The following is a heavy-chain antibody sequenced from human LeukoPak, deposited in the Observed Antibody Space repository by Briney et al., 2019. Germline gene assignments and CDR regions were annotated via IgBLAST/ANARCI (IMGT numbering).Heavy chain of an antibody. CDR3: ARKNRYGGYAWFDP. J-gene: IGHJ5*02. D-gene: IGHD5-12*01. CDR1: GGSISSYY. V-gene: IGHV4-59*01. CDR2: IYYSGST. Sequence: SETLSLTCTVSGGSISSYYWSWIRQPPGKGLEWIGYIYYSGSTNYNPSLKSRVTISVDTSKNQFSLKLSSVTAADTAVYYCARKNRYGGYAWFDPWGQGTLVTVSS.